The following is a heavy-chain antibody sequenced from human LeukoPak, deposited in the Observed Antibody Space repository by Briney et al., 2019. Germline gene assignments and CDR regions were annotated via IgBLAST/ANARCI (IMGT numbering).Heavy chain of an antibody. CDR1: GYTFTGYY. CDR3: ATTRVVSRGGDDY. CDR2: FDPEDGET. V-gene: IGHV1-24*01. D-gene: IGHD3-3*01. Sequence: GASVKVSCKASGYTFTGYYMHWVRQAPGKGLEWMGGFDPEDGETIYAQKFQGRVTMTEDTSTDTAYMELSSLRSEDTAVYYCATTRVVSRGGDDYWGQGTLVTVSS. J-gene: IGHJ4*02.